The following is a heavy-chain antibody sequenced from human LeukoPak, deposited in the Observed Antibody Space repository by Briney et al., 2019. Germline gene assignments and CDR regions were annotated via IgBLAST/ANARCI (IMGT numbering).Heavy chain of an antibody. CDR1: GFSFSSYS. V-gene: IGHV3-48*02. J-gene: IGHJ4*02. Sequence: GGSLRLSCAASGFSFSSYSMNWVRQAPGKGLEWISYISSGSGTIFYADSVKGRFTISRDNAKNSVYLQMNSLRDDDTAVYYCAKDRMKWRVAAASIEYWGRGTLVTVST. D-gene: IGHD2-2*01. CDR3: AKDRMKWRVAAASIEY. CDR2: ISSGSGTI.